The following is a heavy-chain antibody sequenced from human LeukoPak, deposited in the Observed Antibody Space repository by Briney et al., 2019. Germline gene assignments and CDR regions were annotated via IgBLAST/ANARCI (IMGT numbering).Heavy chain of an antibody. Sequence: GGSLRLSCAASGFTFSSYAMHWVRQAPGKGLEWVAVISYDGSNKYYADSVKGRFTISRDNPKNTLYLQMNSLRAEDTAVYYCARDARWLTPFDYWGQGTLVTVSS. J-gene: IGHJ4*02. CDR2: ISYDGSNK. CDR1: GFTFSSYA. CDR3: ARDARWLTPFDY. V-gene: IGHV3-30*04. D-gene: IGHD5-18*01.